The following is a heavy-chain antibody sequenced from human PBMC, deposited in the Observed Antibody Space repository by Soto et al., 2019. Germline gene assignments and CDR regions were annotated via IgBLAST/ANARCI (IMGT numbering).Heavy chain of an antibody. Sequence: QVQLVESGGGVVQPGASLRLSCAASGFRFSGFAMHWVRQAPGKGLEWVAVISFDGSEKFYVDSVKGRFSISRDDFHSTVLLQMDSLRPEDTGVYYCARDLGGYVHLWDKSNYWGQGTLVNVSS. CDR2: ISFDGSEK. CDR1: GFRFSGFA. CDR3: ARDLGGYVHLWDKSNY. D-gene: IGHD5-12*01. J-gene: IGHJ4*02. V-gene: IGHV3-30*04.